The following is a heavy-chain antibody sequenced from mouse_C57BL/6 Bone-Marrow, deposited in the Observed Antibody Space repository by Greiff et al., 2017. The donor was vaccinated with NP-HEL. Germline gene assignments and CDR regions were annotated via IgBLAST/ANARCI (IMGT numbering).Heavy chain of an antibody. CDR3: ARSPLWLRRNYYAMDY. V-gene: IGHV3-8*01. CDR1: GYSITSDY. D-gene: IGHD2-2*01. J-gene: IGHJ4*01. Sequence: EVQRVESGPGLAKPSQTLSLTCSVTGYSITSDYWTWIRKFPGNKLEYMGYISYSGSTYYNPSLKSRISITRDTSKNQYYLQLNSVTTEDTATYDCARSPLWLRRNYYAMDYWGQGTSVTVSS. CDR2: ISYSGST.